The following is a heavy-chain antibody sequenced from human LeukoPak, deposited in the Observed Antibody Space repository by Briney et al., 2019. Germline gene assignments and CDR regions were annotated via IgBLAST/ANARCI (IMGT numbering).Heavy chain of an antibody. D-gene: IGHD6-19*01. CDR2: IKSKVNGETT. CDR1: GFPFSNAW. Sequence: GGSLRLSCAASGFPFSNAWMVWVRQAPGKGLEWVGRIKSKVNGETTDYAAPVKGRFTISRDDSKNTLYLQMDSLKTEDTAVYYCTKDLPYTSGWALNYWGQGTLVTVSS. CDR3: TKDLPYTSGWALNY. V-gene: IGHV3-15*01. J-gene: IGHJ4*02.